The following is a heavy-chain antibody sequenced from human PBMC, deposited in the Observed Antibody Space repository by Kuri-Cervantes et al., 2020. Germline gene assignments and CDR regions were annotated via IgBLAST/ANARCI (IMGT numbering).Heavy chain of an antibody. D-gene: IGHD1-26*01. CDR3: AKGKTGTVGASAFDY. CDR1: GFTFSSYG. CDR2: ISGSGGSS. Sequence: GGSLRLSCAASGFTFSSYGMHWVRQAPGKGLEWVSSISGSGGSSYYAVSVKGRCTISRDNSRNTLYLQMNSLRAEDTAEYYCAKGKTGTVGASAFDYWGQGTLVTVSS. V-gene: IGHV3-23*01. J-gene: IGHJ4*02.